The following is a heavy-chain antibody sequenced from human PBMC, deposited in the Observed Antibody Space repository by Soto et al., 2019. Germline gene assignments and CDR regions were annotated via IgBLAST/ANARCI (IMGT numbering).Heavy chain of an antibody. CDR2: INGAGSNA. Sequence: EVQLVESGGGLVQPGGSLRLSCAASGFTFTDYWMHWVRQVPGKGLVWLSRINGAGSNANYSEYVRGRFTISRDNDNNTLNLQMNSLRAEDTAVYYCVRSMTTLTIDWLDPWGQGTQVTVFS. D-gene: IGHD4-17*01. CDR3: VRSMTTLTIDWLDP. J-gene: IGHJ5*02. V-gene: IGHV3-74*01. CDR1: GFTFTDYW.